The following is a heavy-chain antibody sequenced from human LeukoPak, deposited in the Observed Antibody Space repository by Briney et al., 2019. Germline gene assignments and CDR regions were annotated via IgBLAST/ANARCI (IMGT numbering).Heavy chain of an antibody. CDR2: IYYSGST. V-gene: IGHV4-39*01. CDR3: ARPLPGVSGWRFDY. D-gene: IGHD5-24*01. CDR1: GGSISYYY. J-gene: IGHJ4*02. Sequence: SETLFLTCTVSGGSISYYYWGWIRQPPGKGLEWIGSIYYSGSTYYNPSLKSRVTISVDTSKNQFSLKLSSVTAADTAVYYCARPLPGVSGWRFDYWGQGTLVTVSS.